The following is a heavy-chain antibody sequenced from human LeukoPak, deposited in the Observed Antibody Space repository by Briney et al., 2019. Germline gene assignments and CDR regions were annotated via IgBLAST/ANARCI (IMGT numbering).Heavy chain of an antibody. CDR2: ISAYNGNT. Sequence: GASVKVSCKASGYTFTSYGISWVRQAPGQGLEWMGWISAYNGNTNYAQKLQGRVTMTTDTSTSTAYMELRSLRSDDTAVYYRARDRYCSGGSCYSFTSNGWFDPWGQGTLVTVSS. CDR3: ARDRYCSGGSCYSFTSNGWFDP. CDR1: GYTFTSYG. V-gene: IGHV1-18*01. J-gene: IGHJ5*02. D-gene: IGHD2-15*01.